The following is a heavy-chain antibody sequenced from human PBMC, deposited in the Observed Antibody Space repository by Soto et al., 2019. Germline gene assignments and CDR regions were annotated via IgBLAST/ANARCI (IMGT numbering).Heavy chain of an antibody. CDR3: ARVVPGAEAWFGP. J-gene: IGHJ5*02. V-gene: IGHV1-18*01. Sequence: QVQLVQYGGEVKRPGASVTVSCKTSGYTFSNYGITWVRQAPGQPLEWLGWISLYSDGTNYAQKFQGRVSMTTDRSTTTAYRELRSLRSDDTAVYYCARVVPGAEAWFGPWGQGTLVTVSS. CDR2: ISLYSDGT. CDR1: GYTFSNYG. D-gene: IGHD2-2*01.